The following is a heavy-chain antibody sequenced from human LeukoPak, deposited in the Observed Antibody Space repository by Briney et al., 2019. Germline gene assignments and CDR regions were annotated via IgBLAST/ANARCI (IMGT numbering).Heavy chain of an antibody. J-gene: IGHJ4*02. CDR1: GFTFRTYG. V-gene: IGHV3-23*01. CDR3: AKVASLVRGATDY. Sequence: GRSLRLSCAASGFTFRTYGLHWVRQAPGKGLEWVSAISGSGGSTYYADSVKGRFTISRDNSKNTLYLQMNSLRAEDTAVYYCAKVASLVRGATDYWGQGTLVTVSS. CDR2: ISGSGGST. D-gene: IGHD3-10*01.